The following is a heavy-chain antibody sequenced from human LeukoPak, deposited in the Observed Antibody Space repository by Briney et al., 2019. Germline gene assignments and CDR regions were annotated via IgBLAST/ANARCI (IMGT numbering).Heavy chain of an antibody. CDR2: IIPIFGTA. J-gene: IGHJ5*02. CDR1: GGTFSSYA. V-gene: IGHV1-69*13. CDR3: AIFEGYCSSTSCYWVPFDP. D-gene: IGHD2-2*01. Sequence: SVKVSCKASGGTFSSYAISWVRQAPGQGLEWMGGIIPIFGTANYAQKFQGRVTITADESTSTAYMELSSLRSEDTAVYYCAIFEGYCSSTSCYWVPFDPWGQRTLVTVSS.